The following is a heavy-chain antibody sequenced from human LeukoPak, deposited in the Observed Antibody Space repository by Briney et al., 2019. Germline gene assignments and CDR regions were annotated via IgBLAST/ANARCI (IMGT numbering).Heavy chain of an antibody. CDR1: GGSISSSNW. V-gene: IGHV4-4*02. Sequence: PSGTLSLTCAVSGGSISSSNWWSWVRQPPGKGLEWMGEIYHSGSTNYNPTLKSRVTISVDKSKNQFSLKLSSETAADTAVYYCARDGPLGGDLWRLFDYWGQGTLVTVSS. J-gene: IGHJ4*02. CDR3: ARDGPLGGDLWRLFDY. D-gene: IGHD2-21*01. CDR2: IYHSGST.